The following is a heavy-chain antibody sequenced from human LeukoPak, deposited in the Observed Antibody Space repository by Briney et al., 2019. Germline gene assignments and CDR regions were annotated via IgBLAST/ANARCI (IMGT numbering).Heavy chain of an antibody. CDR1: GFIVSSKY. CDR2: IYSGGAT. Sequence: PGGALRLSCTVSGFIVSSKYMSWVRQAPGKGLEWVAVIYSGGATYYAGSVKGRFTISRDNSKNTLYLQMNSLGAEDRAVYYCARAAFASSWYEGGLDVWGQGTTVTVSS. CDR3: ARAAFASSWYEGGLDV. V-gene: IGHV3-66*01. D-gene: IGHD6-13*01. J-gene: IGHJ6*02.